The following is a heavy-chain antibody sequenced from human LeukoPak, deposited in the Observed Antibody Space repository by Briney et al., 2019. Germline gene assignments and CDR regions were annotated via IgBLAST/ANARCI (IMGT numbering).Heavy chain of an antibody. J-gene: IGHJ4*02. Sequence: SETLSLTCTVSGGSISNYYWSWIRQPPGKGLEWIGYIYYSGSTNHNPSLKSRVTISVDTSKNQFSLKLSSVTAADTAVYYCARAGQFIAARPITFDYWGQGTLVTVLS. CDR3: ARAGQFIAARPITFDY. CDR2: IYYSGST. CDR1: GGSISNYY. V-gene: IGHV4-59*01. D-gene: IGHD6-6*01.